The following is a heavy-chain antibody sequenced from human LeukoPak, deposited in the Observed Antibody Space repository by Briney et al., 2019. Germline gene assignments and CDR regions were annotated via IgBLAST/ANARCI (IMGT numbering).Heavy chain of an antibody. J-gene: IGHJ4*02. CDR1: GFTSSSYI. V-gene: IGHV3-21*01. Sequence: VRSLRLSCAASGFTSSSYIMNCVGQAPGPRLEWVSSMSSSSSYRYYADSVKCRFTLSRDNSKNSLYLQMNSLRAEDTAVYYCAREGDIYCSGGSCHPPDYWGQGTLVTVSS. CDR2: MSSSSSYR. CDR3: AREGDIYCSGGSCHPPDY. D-gene: IGHD2-15*01.